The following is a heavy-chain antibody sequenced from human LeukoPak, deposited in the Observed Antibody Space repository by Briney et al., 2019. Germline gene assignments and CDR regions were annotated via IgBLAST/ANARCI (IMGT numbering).Heavy chain of an antibody. J-gene: IGHJ4*02. Sequence: ASVKVSCKASGYTFTGYYMHWVRQAPGQGLEWMGWINPNSGGTIYAQKFQGRVTVTEDTSTDTAYMELSSLRSEDTAVYYCATGNYYYDSSGYYPPHYWGQGTLVTVSS. D-gene: IGHD3-22*01. CDR2: INPNSGGT. V-gene: IGHV1-2*02. CDR3: ATGNYYYDSSGYYPPHY. CDR1: GYTFTGYY.